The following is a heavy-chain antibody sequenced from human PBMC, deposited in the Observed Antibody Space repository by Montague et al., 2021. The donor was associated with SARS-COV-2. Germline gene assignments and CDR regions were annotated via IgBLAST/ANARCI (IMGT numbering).Heavy chain of an antibody. J-gene: IGHJ4*02. V-gene: IGHV3-7*05. D-gene: IGHD3-22*01. CDR3: ARGYDSSGYQY. Sequence: SLRLSCAASGFTFSTFWMTWVRQVPGKGLEWVANIKQDGSEKYYVDSVKGRFTISRDNAKNSLYLRLDSLRAEDTAVYYCARGYDSSGYQYWGQGTLVTVSS. CDR2: IKQDGSEK. CDR1: GFTFSTFW.